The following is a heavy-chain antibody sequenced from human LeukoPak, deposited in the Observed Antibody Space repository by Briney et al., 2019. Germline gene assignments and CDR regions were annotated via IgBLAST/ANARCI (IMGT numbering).Heavy chain of an antibody. V-gene: IGHV3-64*01. J-gene: IGHJ6*03. Sequence: GGSLRLSCAASGFTFSSYAMHWVRQAPGKGLEYVSAISSNGGSTYYANSVKGRFTISRDNSKNTLYLQMGSLRAEDMAVYYCARESGQNDYYYYYYMDVWGKGTTVTVSS. CDR3: ARESGQNDYYYYYYMDV. CDR2: ISSNGGST. D-gene: IGHD1-1*01. CDR1: GFTFSSYA.